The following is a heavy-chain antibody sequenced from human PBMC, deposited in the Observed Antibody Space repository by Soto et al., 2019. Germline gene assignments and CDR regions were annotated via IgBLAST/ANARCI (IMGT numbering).Heavy chain of an antibody. CDR1: GYEFDNYG. CDR2: ISGYNGNT. D-gene: IGHD3-10*01. Sequence: QVQLVQSGAEVKNPGASVTVSCKASGYEFDNYGISWVRQAPGQGLVWMGWISGYNGNTNSAENFHGRVTMTRDTSTRIAYMELKSLRSDDTAVYYCARGLTRFGESTDPCDVWGQGTMVTVSS. CDR3: ARGLTRFGESTDPCDV. V-gene: IGHV1-18*01. J-gene: IGHJ3*01.